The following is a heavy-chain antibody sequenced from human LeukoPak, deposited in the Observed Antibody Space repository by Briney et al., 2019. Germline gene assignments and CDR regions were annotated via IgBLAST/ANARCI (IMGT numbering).Heavy chain of an antibody. CDR2: IYYSGST. Sequence: KASETLSLTCTVSGGSISSSSYYWGWIRQPPGKGLEWIGSIYYSGSTYYNPSLKSRVTISVDTSKNQFSLKLSSVTAADTAVYYCAPLGGYCSSTSCPGSYWGQGTLVTVSS. J-gene: IGHJ4*02. CDR1: GGSISSSSYY. V-gene: IGHV4-39*01. CDR3: APLGGYCSSTSCPGSY. D-gene: IGHD2-2*01.